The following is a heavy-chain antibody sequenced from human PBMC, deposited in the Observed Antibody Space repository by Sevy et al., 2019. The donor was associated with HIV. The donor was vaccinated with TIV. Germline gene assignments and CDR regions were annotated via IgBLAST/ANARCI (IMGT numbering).Heavy chain of an antibody. J-gene: IGHJ6*02. Sequence: GGSLRLSCAASGFTFTSYGMHWVRQAPGKGLQWVAVIWYDGSIKYYTESVRGRFTISRDNSKNTLDLQMNSLRVEDTALSYCARAEGFGNYYYSGMDVWGQGTMVTVSS. CDR2: IWYDGSIK. CDR3: ARAEGFGNYYYSGMDV. V-gene: IGHV3-33*01. CDR1: GFTFTSYG. D-gene: IGHD3-10*01.